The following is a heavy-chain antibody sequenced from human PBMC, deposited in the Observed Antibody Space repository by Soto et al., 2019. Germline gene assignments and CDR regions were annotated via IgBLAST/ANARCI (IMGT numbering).Heavy chain of an antibody. CDR2: IYDSGST. J-gene: IGHJ4*02. CDR3: ARLDVVVVPAALYYFDH. V-gene: IGHV4-59*08. Sequence: SETLSLTCTVSGGSISSYYWSWVRPPPGKGLEWIGFIYDSGSTSYNPSLKSRVTISVDTSKNQFSLKLSSVTAADTAVYYCARLDVVVVPAALYYFDHWGQGTLVTVSS. D-gene: IGHD2-2*01. CDR1: GGSISSYY.